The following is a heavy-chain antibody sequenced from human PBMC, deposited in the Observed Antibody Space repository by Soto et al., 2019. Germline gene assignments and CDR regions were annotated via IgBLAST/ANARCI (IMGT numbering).Heavy chain of an antibody. D-gene: IGHD3-22*01. V-gene: IGHV5-51*01. J-gene: IGHJ3*02. CDR3: ARRLYYYDSSGYYADAFDI. Sequence: GESLKISCKGSGYSFTSYWIGWVRQMPGKGLEWMGIIYPGDSDTRYSPSFQGQVIISADKSISTAYLQWSSLKASDTAMYYCARRLYYYDSSGYYADAFDIWGQGTMVTVSS. CDR2: IYPGDSDT. CDR1: GYSFTSYW.